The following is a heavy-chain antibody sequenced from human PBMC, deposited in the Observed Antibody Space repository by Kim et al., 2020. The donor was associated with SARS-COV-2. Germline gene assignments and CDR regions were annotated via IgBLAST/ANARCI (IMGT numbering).Heavy chain of an antibody. V-gene: IGHV3-7*01. CDR1: GFTFSNYW. Sequence: GGSLRLSCAVSGFTFSNYWMTWVRQAPGKGLEWVAYIKQDGSLTYYVNSVRGRCTVSRVNAKNALYLQMHSLRVEETGIYYCVSRSTGWGQGTLVTVSS. CDR2: IKQDGSLT. J-gene: IGHJ4*02. D-gene: IGHD3-10*01. CDR3: VSRSTG.